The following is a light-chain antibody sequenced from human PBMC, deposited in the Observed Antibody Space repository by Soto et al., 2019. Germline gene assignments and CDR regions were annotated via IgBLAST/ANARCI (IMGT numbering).Light chain of an antibody. CDR1: QSVSSN. V-gene: IGKV3-11*01. Sequence: EIVLTQSPATLSLSPGERATLSCRASQSVSSNLAWYQQKPGQAPRLLIYDASNRATGIPVRFSGSGSGTDFTLTISSRAPEDFAVYYCQQSRDWPLTFGGGTKVEIK. J-gene: IGKJ4*01. CDR3: QQSRDWPLT. CDR2: DAS.